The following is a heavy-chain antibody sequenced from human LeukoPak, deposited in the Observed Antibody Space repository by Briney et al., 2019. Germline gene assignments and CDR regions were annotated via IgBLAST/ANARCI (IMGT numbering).Heavy chain of an antibody. J-gene: IGHJ4*02. V-gene: IGHV4-59*08. CDR3: ARQSRPCSSTSCYGFDY. Sequence: PSETLSLTCAVYGGSFSGYYWSWIRQPPGKGLEWIGSIYYSGSTYYTPSLKSRLTISVDTSKNQFSLRLSSVTAADTAVYYCARQSRPCSSTSCYGFDYWGQGTLVTVSS. CDR2: IYYSGST. D-gene: IGHD2-2*01. CDR1: GGSFSGYY.